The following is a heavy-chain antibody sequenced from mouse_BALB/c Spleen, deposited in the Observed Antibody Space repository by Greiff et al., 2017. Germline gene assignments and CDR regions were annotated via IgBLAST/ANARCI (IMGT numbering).Heavy chain of an antibody. D-gene: IGHD1-1*01. J-gene: IGHJ3*01. CDR2: INPGSGGT. Sequence: QVQLKQSGAELVRPGTSVKVSCKASGYAFTNYLIEWVKQRPGQGLEWIGVINPGSGGTNYNEKFKGKATLTADKSSGTAYMQLSSLTSDDSAVYFCARSDGSSFAYWGQGTLVTVSA. CDR3: ARSDGSSFAY. V-gene: IGHV1-54*01. CDR1: GYAFTNYL.